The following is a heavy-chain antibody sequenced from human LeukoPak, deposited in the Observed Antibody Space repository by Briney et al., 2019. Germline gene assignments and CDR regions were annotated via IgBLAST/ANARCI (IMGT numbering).Heavy chain of an antibody. CDR1: GYTFTDHY. J-gene: IGHJ4*02. CDR2: INPNSGVT. V-gene: IGHV1-2*02. Sequence: ASVKVSCKASGYTFTDHYILWVRQAPGQGLKGMGGINPNSGVTKYTQKFQGRVTMTRDTSISTAYLELSRLTSEDTALYYCAREGKEMAAGDYWGQGTLVTVSS. D-gene: IGHD5-24*01. CDR3: AREGKEMAAGDY.